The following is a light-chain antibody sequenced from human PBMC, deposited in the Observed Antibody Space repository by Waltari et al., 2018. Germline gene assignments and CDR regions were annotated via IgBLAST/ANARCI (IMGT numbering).Light chain of an antibody. J-gene: IGLJ3*02. V-gene: IGLV1-36*01. CDR2: DDS. CDR1: SSNIGHNA. CDR3: ATWDDSLNGGV. Sequence: QSVLTQPPSVSEAPRQTVTISCSGSSSNIGHNAAHWYQQLPGKAPRLLIYDDSLLPSGVSDRFSGSKSGTSASLAISGLQSEDEALYYCATWDDSLNGGVFGGGTKLTVL.